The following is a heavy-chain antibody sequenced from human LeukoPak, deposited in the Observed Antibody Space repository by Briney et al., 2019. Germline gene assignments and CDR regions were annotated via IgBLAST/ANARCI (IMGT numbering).Heavy chain of an antibody. CDR1: GFTVSSNY. D-gene: IGHD5-12*01. Sequence: GGSLRLSCAASGFTVSSNYMSWVRQAPGKGLEWVSVTYSNGRTYYADSVKGRFTISRDNAKNSLYLQMNSLRAEDTAVYYCARDWRLSRWNQPDAFDIWGQGTMVTVSS. J-gene: IGHJ3*02. CDR3: ARDWRLSRWNQPDAFDI. V-gene: IGHV3-53*01. CDR2: TYSNGRT.